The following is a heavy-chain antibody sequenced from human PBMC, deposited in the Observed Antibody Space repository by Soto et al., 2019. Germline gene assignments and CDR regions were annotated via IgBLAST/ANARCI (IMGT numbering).Heavy chain of an antibody. CDR3: ASWHLQEHTYDI. Sequence: DVQLVESGGGLIQPGGSLRLSCAAFGINGSGKNSLAWVRQAPGKGLEWLSGLYDVDGTYYADSVKGRFTVSRDSSQRVVYLQMHSLRPDDTAVYYCASWHLQEHTYDIWGLGTAVTVSS. V-gene: IGHV3-53*01. CDR2: LYDVDGT. D-gene: IGHD1-1*01. CDR1: GINGSGKNS. J-gene: IGHJ3*02.